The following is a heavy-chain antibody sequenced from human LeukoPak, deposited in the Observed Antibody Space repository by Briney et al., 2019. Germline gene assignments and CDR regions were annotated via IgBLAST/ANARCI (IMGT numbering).Heavy chain of an antibody. CDR2: ISSSGSTI. Sequence: GGSLRLSCAASGFTFSSYEMNWVRQAPGKGLEWVSYISSSGSTIYYADSVKGRFTISRDNAKNSLFLQMNSLTAEDTAVYYCARDPYSGGYWNYYYYYMDVWGKGTTVTISS. CDR1: GFTFSSYE. J-gene: IGHJ6*03. V-gene: IGHV3-48*03. D-gene: IGHD1-26*01. CDR3: ARDPYSGGYWNYYYYYMDV.